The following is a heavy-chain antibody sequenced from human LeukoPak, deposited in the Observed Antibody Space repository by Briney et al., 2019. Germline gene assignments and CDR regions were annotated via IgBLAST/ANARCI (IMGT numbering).Heavy chain of an antibody. J-gene: IGHJ3*02. D-gene: IGHD3-9*01. CDR3: ARDLRYFDWLLYGGAFDI. CDR2: IYYSGST. CDR1: GGSISSYY. V-gene: IGHV4-59*01. Sequence: SETLSLTCTVSGGSISSYYWSWIRQPPGKGLEWIGCIYYSGSTNYNPSLKSRVTISVDTSKNQFSLKLSSVTAADTAVYYCARDLRYFDWLLYGGAFDIWGQGTMVTVSS.